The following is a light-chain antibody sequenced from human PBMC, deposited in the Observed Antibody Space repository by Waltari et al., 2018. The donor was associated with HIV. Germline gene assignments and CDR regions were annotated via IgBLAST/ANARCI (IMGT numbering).Light chain of an antibody. J-gene: IGLJ1*01. V-gene: IGLV3-21*02. Sequence: SYVLTQPPSVSVAPGQTASITCGGNNIGSKGVHWYQQKPGQAPVLVVSNDTGRPSRIPGRFAGSNSGKPATLTISPVEAGDEADYYCQVCDTSNDHPYVSGTGTKVTVL. CDR1: NIGSKG. CDR2: NDT. CDR3: QVCDTSNDHPYV.